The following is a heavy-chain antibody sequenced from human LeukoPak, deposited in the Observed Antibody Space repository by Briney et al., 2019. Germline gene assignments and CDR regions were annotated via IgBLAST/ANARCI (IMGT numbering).Heavy chain of an antibody. J-gene: IGHJ3*02. D-gene: IGHD3-22*01. CDR1: GGSISSYY. CDR3: ARAANYYDSSGYQTVGAFDI. CDR2: IYYSGST. Sequence: SETLSLTCTVSGGSISSYYWSWIRQPPGKGLEWIGYIYYSGSTNYNPSLKSRVTISVDTSKNQFSLKLSSVTAADTAVYYCARAANYYDSSGYQTVGAFDIWGQGTMVTVSS. V-gene: IGHV4-59*01.